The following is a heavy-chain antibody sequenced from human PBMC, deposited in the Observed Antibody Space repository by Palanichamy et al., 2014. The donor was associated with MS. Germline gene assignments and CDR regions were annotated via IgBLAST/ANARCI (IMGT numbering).Heavy chain of an antibody. J-gene: IGHJ4*02. D-gene: IGHD6-19*01. Sequence: QVHLMESGGGVVQTGGSLRLSCAASGFTFSGYGMHWFRQAPGKGLQWVAFLRSDGTTKYYADSMKGRFTISRDTSKNTLYLQMNSLGPEDTAVYYCAKECWGTSGWRRPGEYWGQGTLVIVSS. CDR2: LRSDGTTK. V-gene: IGHV3-30*02. CDR1: GFTFSGYG. CDR3: AKECWGTSGWRRPGEY.